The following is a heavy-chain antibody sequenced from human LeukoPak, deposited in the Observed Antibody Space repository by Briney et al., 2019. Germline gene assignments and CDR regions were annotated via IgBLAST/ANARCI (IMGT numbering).Heavy chain of an antibody. CDR2: IYYTGST. CDR3: ARLPSGYHFDY. J-gene: IGHJ4*02. D-gene: IGHD3-22*01. Sequence: PSETLSLTCTVSGGSIGSSNYYWGWIRQSPGKDLEWVGTIYYTGSTYYNPSLRSRVTISVDTSKNQFSLQLSSVTAADTAVYYCARLPSGYHFDYWGQGTLVTVSS. CDR1: GGSIGSSNYY. V-gene: IGHV4-39*01.